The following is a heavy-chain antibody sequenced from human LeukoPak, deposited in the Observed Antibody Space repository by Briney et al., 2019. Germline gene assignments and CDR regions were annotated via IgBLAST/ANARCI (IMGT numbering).Heavy chain of an antibody. J-gene: IGHJ4*02. CDR2: IYYSGST. Sequence: SETLSLTCAVSGGSISSGGYSWSWIRQPPGKGLEWIGYIYYSGSTNYNPSLKSRVTISVDTSKNQFSLKLSSVTAADTAVYYCARGLNWNDGRTFDYWGQGTLVTVSS. CDR3: ARGLNWNDGRTFDY. V-gene: IGHV4-61*08. CDR1: GGSISSGGYS. D-gene: IGHD1-1*01.